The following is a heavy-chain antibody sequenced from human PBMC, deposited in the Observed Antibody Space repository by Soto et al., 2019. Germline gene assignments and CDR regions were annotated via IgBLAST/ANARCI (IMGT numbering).Heavy chain of an antibody. J-gene: IGHJ3*02. CDR1: GFTFDDYG. CDR3: VKDQFQYSSSSNYGPFDM. V-gene: IGHV3-9*01. Sequence: EVQLEESGGGLVKPGRSLRLSCAASGFTFDDYGMYWVRQVPGKGPEWVSGITWTRDIIDYADSVKGRFTISRDNAKNSLYLQMNSLRPEDTALYYCVKDQFQYSSSSNYGPFDMWGQGTMVNV. D-gene: IGHD6-6*01. CDR2: ITWTRDII.